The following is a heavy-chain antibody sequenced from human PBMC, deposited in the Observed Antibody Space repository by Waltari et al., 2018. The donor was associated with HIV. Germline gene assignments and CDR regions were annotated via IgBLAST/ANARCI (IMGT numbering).Heavy chain of an antibody. D-gene: IGHD6-19*01. V-gene: IGHV3-21*01. J-gene: IGHJ6*02. CDR1: GFTFSRYS. Sequence: EVQLVESGGGLVKPGGSLRLSCAASGFTFSRYSMNWVRQAPGKGLEGVSCVSSGSNFMYYLDSVKGRFTISRGNAKNSLYLQMNSLRAEDTALYYCARSLAVAGTRGFGMDVWGQGTTVTVSS. CDR2: VSSGSNFM. CDR3: ARSLAVAGTRGFGMDV.